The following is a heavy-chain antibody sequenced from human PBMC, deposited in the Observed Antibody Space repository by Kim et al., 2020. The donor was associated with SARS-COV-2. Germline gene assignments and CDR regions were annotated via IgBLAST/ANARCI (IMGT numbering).Heavy chain of an antibody. V-gene: IGHV3-11*06. CDR3: ASGCSGGSCYSTHDY. D-gene: IGHD2-15*01. Sequence: DHAKGRLTISRDKAKNSLYLQMNSLRAEDTAVYYCASGCSGGSCYSTHDYWGQGTLVTVSS. J-gene: IGHJ4*02.